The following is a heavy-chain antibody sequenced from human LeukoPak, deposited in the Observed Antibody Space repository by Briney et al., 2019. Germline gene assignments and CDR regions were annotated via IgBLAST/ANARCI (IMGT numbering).Heavy chain of an antibody. V-gene: IGHV1-18*01. CDR2: ISAYNGNT. J-gene: IGHJ6*02. CDR3: ASGGINYYGSGSYYVPYYYYGMDV. Sequence: ASVKVSCKASGYTFSSYDISWVRQAPGQGLEWMGWISAYNGNTNYAQKLQGRVTMTTDTSTSTAYMELRSLRSDDTAVYYCASGGINYYGSGSYYVPYYYYGMDVWGQGTTVTVSS. CDR1: GYTFSSYD. D-gene: IGHD3-10*01.